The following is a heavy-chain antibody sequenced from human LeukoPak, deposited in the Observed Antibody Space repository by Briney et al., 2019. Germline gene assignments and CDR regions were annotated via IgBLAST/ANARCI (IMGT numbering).Heavy chain of an antibody. D-gene: IGHD2-2*01. J-gene: IGHJ6*03. CDR3: ARVAGTRGYYYYYMDV. CDR2: INTNTGNP. CDR1: GYTFTSYA. Sequence: ASVKVSCKASGYTFTSYAMNWVRQAPGQGLEWMGWINTNTGNPTYAQGFTGRFVFSLDTSVSTAYLQISSLKAEDTAVYYCARVAGTRGYYYYYMDVWGKGTTVTVSS. V-gene: IGHV7-4-1*02.